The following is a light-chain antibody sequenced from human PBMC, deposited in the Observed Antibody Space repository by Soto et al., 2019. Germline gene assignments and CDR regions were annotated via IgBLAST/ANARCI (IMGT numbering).Light chain of an antibody. CDR2: GAS. Sequence: EIVLTQSPATLSVSPGNRATISCRASQSVNSDLAWYQQKPGQAPRLLIYGASTRATGTPTRFSGSGSGTEFTLTISSLQSEDFAVYFCQQYNNWPPYTFGQGTKLEIK. CDR3: QQYNNWPPYT. V-gene: IGKV3-15*01. CDR1: QSVNSD. J-gene: IGKJ2*01.